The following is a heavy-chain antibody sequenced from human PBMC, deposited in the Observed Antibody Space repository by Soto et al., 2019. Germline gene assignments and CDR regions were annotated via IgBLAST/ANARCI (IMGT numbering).Heavy chain of an antibody. Sequence: ASVKVSCKASGYTFTGYYMHWVRQAPGQGLEWMGWINPNSGGTNYAQKFQGRVTMTRDTSISTAYMELSRLRSDETAVYYCARDFQKIAAAAPGDAFDIWGQGTMVTVSS. CDR3: ARDFQKIAAAAPGDAFDI. V-gene: IGHV1-2*02. D-gene: IGHD6-13*01. J-gene: IGHJ3*02. CDR2: INPNSGGT. CDR1: GYTFTGYY.